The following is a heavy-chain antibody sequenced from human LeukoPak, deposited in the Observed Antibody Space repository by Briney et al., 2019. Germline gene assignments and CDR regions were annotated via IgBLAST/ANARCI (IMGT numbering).Heavy chain of an antibody. CDR1: GFTFSSYA. D-gene: IGHD4-17*01. V-gene: IGHV3-23*01. Sequence: PGGSLRLSCAASGFTFSSYAMSWVRQAPGKGLEWVSAISGSGGSTYYADSVKGRFTISRDNSKNTLYLQMNSLRAEDTAVYYCAKSRTYYGDSSLDYWGQGTLVTVSS. CDR2: ISGSGGST. J-gene: IGHJ4*02. CDR3: AKSRTYYGDSSLDY.